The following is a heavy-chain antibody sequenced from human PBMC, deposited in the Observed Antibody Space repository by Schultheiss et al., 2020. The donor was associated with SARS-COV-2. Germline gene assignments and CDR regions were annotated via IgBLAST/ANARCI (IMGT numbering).Heavy chain of an antibody. V-gene: IGHV4-4*07. CDR3: AKEEERGEFRSGSYNYYYYMDV. Sequence: SETLSLTCTVSGGSISSYYWSWIRLPAGKGLEWIGRISTSGSTNYNPSLRSRVIMSVDTSKNHFSLNLTSVTAADTAVYFCAKEEERGEFRSGSYNYYYYMDVWGKGATVTVSS. J-gene: IGHJ6*03. D-gene: IGHD3-3*01. CDR1: GGSISSYY. CDR2: ISTSGST.